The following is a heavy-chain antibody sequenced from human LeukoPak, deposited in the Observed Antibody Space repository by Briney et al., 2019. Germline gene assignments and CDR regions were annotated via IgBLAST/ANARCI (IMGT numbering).Heavy chain of an antibody. CDR3: ARAKPGSPPDY. Sequence: SETLSLTCTVSGGSISSYYWSWIRQPPGKGLEYIGYVYDTGSTNYSPSLKSRVTISVDTSKNQFSLKLSSVTAADTAKYFCARAKPGSPPDYWGQGTLVTVSS. V-gene: IGHV4-59*01. J-gene: IGHJ4*02. D-gene: IGHD3-10*01. CDR2: VYDTGST. CDR1: GGSISSYY.